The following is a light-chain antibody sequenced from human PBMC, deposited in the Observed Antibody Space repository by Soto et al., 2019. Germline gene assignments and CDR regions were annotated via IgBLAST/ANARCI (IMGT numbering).Light chain of an antibody. V-gene: IGKV3-20*01. CDR3: QQYGSSPYT. CDR1: QRVSSSS. CDR2: GAS. Sequence: EIVWTQSPGTLSLSPGERATLSCRASQRVSSSSLAWSQQKPGQAPRLLIYGASSRYTGIPDRFSGSGSGRDFPLTISRLAPEDFAVYYCQQYGSSPYTCGQGTKLEI. J-gene: IGKJ2*01.